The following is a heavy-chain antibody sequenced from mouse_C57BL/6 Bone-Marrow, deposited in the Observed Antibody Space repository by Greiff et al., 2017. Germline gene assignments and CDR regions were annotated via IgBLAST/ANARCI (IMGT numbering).Heavy chain of an antibody. J-gene: IGHJ3*01. CDR3: ASFGVAY. Sequence: VQLQPSGAELVRPGTSVKVSCKASGYAFTNYLIEWVKQRPGQGLEWIGMINPGSGGTNYNEKFKGKATLTADKSSSTAYLQRSSLTSEDAAVCFCASFGVAYWGQGTLVTGSA. V-gene: IGHV1-54*01. CDR1: GYAFTNYL. D-gene: IGHD3-1*01. CDR2: INPGSGGT.